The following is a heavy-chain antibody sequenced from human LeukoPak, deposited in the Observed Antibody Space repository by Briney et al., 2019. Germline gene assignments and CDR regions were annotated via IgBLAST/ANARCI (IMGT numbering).Heavy chain of an antibody. CDR1: GFTFSSYL. Sequence: GGSLRLSCAASGFTFSSYLMSWVRQAPGKGLEWVANINQDGSEKYYVDSVKGRFTISRDNAKNSLYLQMNSLRAEDTAVYYCARGRLELLNYYYYMDVWGKGTTVTVSS. J-gene: IGHJ6*03. V-gene: IGHV3-7*01. CDR3: ARGRLELLNYYYYMDV. D-gene: IGHD1-7*01. CDR2: INQDGSEK.